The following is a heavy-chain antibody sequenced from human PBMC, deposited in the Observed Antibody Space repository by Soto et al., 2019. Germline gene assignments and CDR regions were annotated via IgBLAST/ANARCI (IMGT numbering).Heavy chain of an antibody. J-gene: IGHJ4*02. V-gene: IGHV3-66*01. CDR3: ERVPGGL. CDR1: GFSVSSNY. CDR2: IYSGGST. D-gene: IGHD3-16*01. Sequence: DVQLVESGGGLVQPGGSLRLSCAASGFSVSSNYMSWVRQAPGKGLEWVSFIYSGGSTYSADSVKGRFTISRDNSMKTMYLQMNSLRAEDTAVYYCERVPGGLWGQGTLVTVSS.